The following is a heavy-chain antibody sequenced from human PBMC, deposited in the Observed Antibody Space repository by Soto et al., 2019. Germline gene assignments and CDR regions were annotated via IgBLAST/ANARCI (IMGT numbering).Heavy chain of an antibody. D-gene: IGHD1-7*01. CDR2: IYYSGST. J-gene: IGHJ4*02. V-gene: IGHV4-31*03. CDR3: ARVVPDWNYSLG. CDR1: GGSISSGGYY. Sequence: SETLSLTCTVSGGSISSGGYYWSWIRQHPGKGLEWIGYIYYSGSTYYNPSLKSRVTISVDTSKNQFSLKLSSVTAADTAVYYCARVVPDWNYSLGWGQGTLLTVSS.